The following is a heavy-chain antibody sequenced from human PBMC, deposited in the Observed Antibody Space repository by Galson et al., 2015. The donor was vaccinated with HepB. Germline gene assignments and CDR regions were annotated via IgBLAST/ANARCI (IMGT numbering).Heavy chain of an antibody. CDR3: ARLLHDYGGIFDY. Sequence: SLRLSCAASGFAFSSYWMSWVRQAPGKGLEWVANIKQDGSEKYYVDSVKGRFTISRDNAKNSLYLQMNSLRAEDTAVYYCARLLHDYGGIFDYWGQGTLVTVSS. V-gene: IGHV3-7*03. J-gene: IGHJ4*02. CDR2: IKQDGSEK. D-gene: IGHD4-23*01. CDR1: GFAFSSYW.